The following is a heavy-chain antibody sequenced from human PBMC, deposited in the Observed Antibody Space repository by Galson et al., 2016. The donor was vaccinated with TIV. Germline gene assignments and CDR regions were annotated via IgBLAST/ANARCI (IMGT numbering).Heavy chain of an antibody. J-gene: IGHJ4*02. Sequence: LRLSCAASGFTFSSYAMHWVRQAPAKGLEWVALISYDGGNKVYAASVKGRFTFSRDNSKNTLYPQMNSLRPEDTAVYYCVRERGGTHSRFDYWGQGTLVSVSS. D-gene: IGHD1-26*01. CDR3: VRERGGTHSRFDY. V-gene: IGHV3-30*04. CDR1: GFTFSSYA. CDR2: ISYDGGNK.